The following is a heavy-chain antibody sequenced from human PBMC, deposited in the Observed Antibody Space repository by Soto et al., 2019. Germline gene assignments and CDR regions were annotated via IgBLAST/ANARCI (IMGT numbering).Heavy chain of an antibody. J-gene: IGHJ6*03. D-gene: IGHD6-13*01. CDR1: GYTFTSYD. Sequence: GASVKVSCKASGYTFTSYDINWVRQATGQGLEWMGWMNPNSGNTGYAQKFQGRVTMTRNTSISTAYMELSSLRSEDTAVYYCARKFEGDSSSWSRKKYYYYYMDVWGKGTTVTVSS. CDR3: ARKFEGDSSSWSRKKYYYYYMDV. CDR2: MNPNSGNT. V-gene: IGHV1-8*01.